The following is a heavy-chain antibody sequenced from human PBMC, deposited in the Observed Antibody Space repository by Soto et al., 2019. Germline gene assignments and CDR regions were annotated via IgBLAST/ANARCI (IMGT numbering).Heavy chain of an antibody. CDR1: GGSISSGDYY. J-gene: IGHJ6*02. CDR3: ARGIGDGSSAFGYYYGMDV. Sequence: SETLSLTCTVSGGSISSGDYYWSWIRQPPGKGLEWIGYIYYSGSTYYNPSLKSRVTISVDTSKNQFSLKLSSVTAADTAVYYCARGIGDGSSAFGYYYGMDVWGQGTTVTVSS. CDR2: IYYSGST. V-gene: IGHV4-30-4*01. D-gene: IGHD6-6*01.